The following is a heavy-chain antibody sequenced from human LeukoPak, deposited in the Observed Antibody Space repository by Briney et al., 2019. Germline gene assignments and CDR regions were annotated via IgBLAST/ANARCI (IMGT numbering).Heavy chain of an antibody. CDR3: ASSLLYRVFDY. Sequence: GGSLRLSCAASGFTFSNYTMSWVRQAPGKGLEWVSSISSSSSYIFYADSVKGRFTISRDNAKNSLYLQMNSLRAEDTAVYYCASSLLYRVFDYWGQGTLVTVSS. D-gene: IGHD1-1*01. J-gene: IGHJ4*02. CDR1: GFTFSNYT. CDR2: ISSSSSYI. V-gene: IGHV3-21*01.